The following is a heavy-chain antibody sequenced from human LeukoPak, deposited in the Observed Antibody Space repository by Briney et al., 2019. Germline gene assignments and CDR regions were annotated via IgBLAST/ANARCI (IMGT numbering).Heavy chain of an antibody. CDR2: MNPNSGNT. D-gene: IGHD2-2*01. CDR3: ARGRRYCSSTSCYRGSRYYYYYMDV. Sequence: GASVKVSCKASGYTFTSYDINWVRQATGQGLEWMGWMNPNSGNTGYAQKFQGRVTITRNTSISTAYMELSSLRSEDTAVYYCARGRRYCSSTSCYRGSRYYYYYMDVWGKGTTVTVSS. J-gene: IGHJ6*03. V-gene: IGHV1-8*03. CDR1: GYTFTSYD.